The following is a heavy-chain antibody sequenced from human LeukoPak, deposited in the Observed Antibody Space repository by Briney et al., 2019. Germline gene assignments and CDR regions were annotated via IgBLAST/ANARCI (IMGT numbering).Heavy chain of an antibody. D-gene: IGHD5-24*01. CDR2: IYHSGST. V-gene: IGHV4-61*01. Sequence: SETLSLTCTVSGGSVRTGTYYWTWIRQPPGKGLEWIGYIYHSGSTNYNPSLKSRVTISLDTSKNQFSLKLSSVTAADTAVYFCARGRWLPNAFDIWGQGTMVTVFS. CDR1: GGSVRTGTYY. CDR3: ARGRWLPNAFDI. J-gene: IGHJ3*02.